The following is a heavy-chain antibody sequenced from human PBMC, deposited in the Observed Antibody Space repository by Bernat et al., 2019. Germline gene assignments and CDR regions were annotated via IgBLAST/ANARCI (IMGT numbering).Heavy chain of an antibody. Sequence: QVQLVESGGGVVQPGRSLRLSCAASGFTFSSFGMHWVRQAPGKGLGWRAVIWYDGSNQYYADTAKGQFTITRDKSKNTRYLQMNRLRAEETAVDYCARDRGTEVVFGKGGAFDIWGQGTTVTVSS. CDR2: IWYDGSNQ. D-gene: IGHD3-22*01. CDR3: ARDRGTEVVFGKGGAFDI. V-gene: IGHV3-33*01. J-gene: IGHJ3*02. CDR1: GFTFSSFG.